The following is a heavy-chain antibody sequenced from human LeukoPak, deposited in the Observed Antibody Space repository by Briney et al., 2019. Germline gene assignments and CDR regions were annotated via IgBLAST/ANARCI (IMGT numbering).Heavy chain of an antibody. CDR2: IYYSGST. D-gene: IGHD1-1*01. CDR3: ARWGWNEGFDY. J-gene: IGHJ4*02. V-gene: IGHV4-59*01. Sequence: SETLSLTCTVSGGSISSYYWSWIRQPPGKGLEWIGYIYYSGSTNYNPSLKSRVTISVDTSKNQFSLKLSSVTAADTAVYYCARWGWNEGFDYWGQGTLVTVSS. CDR1: GGSISSYY.